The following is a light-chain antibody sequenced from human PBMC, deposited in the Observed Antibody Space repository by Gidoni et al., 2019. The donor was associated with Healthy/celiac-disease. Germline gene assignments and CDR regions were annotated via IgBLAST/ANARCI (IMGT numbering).Light chain of an antibody. Sequence: QSALTQPASVSGSPGQSITISCTGTSSDVGGYNYVSWYQQDTGKAPKLMIYDVSNRPSGVSNRFSGSKSGNTASLTISGLQAEDEADYYCSSYTSSSTPVFGTGTKVTVL. CDR3: SSYTSSSTPV. CDR2: DVS. V-gene: IGLV2-14*01. CDR1: SSDVGGYNY. J-gene: IGLJ1*01.